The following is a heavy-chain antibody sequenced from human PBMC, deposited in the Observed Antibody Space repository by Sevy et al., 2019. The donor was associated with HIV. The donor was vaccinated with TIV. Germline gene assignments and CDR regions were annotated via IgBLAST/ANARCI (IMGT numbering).Heavy chain of an antibody. Sequence: ASVKVSCKASGYIFKDYGISWLRQAPGQGLEWMGWISAYNGNRDYAQKFQGRVTMTADTSTSTAYMELRRLRSDDSAVYYCARDPSIVAVPAATWYDPWGQGTLVTVSS. D-gene: IGHD2-2*01. CDR2: ISAYNGNR. J-gene: IGHJ5*02. V-gene: IGHV1-18*01. CDR3: ARDPSIVAVPAATWYDP. CDR1: GYIFKDYG.